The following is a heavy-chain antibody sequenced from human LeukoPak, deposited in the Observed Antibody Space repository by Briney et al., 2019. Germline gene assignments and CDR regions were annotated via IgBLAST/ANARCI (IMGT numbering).Heavy chain of an antibody. J-gene: IGHJ4*02. CDR1: GGTFSRYA. Sequence: GASVKVSCKAPGGTFSRYAISWVRRAPGQGLEWMGGIIPIFGTANYAQKFQGRVTITADESTSTAYMEVSSLRSDDTAVYYCARQYDNSGYYFDYWGQGTLVTVSS. CDR2: IIPIFGTA. V-gene: IGHV1-69*13. D-gene: IGHD3-22*01. CDR3: ARQYDNSGYYFDY.